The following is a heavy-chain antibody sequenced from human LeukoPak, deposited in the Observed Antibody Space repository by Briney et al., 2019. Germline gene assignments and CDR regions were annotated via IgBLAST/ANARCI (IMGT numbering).Heavy chain of an antibody. V-gene: IGHV4-34*01. CDR3: ARPRRYSSSSRAFDI. CDR2: INHSGST. Sequence: PSETLSLTCTVSGGSISRNYWSWIRQPPGKGLEWIGEINHSGSTNYNPSLKSRVTISVDTSKNQFSLKLSSVTAADTAVYYCARPRRYSSSSRAFDIWGQGTMVTVSS. D-gene: IGHD6-6*01. J-gene: IGHJ3*02. CDR1: GGSISRNY.